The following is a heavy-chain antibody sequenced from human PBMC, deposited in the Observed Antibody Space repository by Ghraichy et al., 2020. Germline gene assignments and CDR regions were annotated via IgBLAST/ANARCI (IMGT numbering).Heavy chain of an antibody. CDR2: IIPIFGTA. CDR3: ARSDCSGGSCRNHAGQGGQGVVDY. J-gene: IGHJ4*02. V-gene: IGHV1-69*13. CDR1: GGTFSSYA. D-gene: IGHD2-15*01. Sequence: SVKVSCKASGGTFSSYAISWVRQAPGQGLEWMGGIIPIFGTANYAQKFQGRVTITADESTSTAYMELSSLRSEDTAVYYCARSDCSGGSCRNHAGQGGQGVVDYWGQGTLVTVSS.